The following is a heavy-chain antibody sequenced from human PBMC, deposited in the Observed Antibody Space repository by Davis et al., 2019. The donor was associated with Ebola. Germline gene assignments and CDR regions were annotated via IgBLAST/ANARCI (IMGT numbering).Heavy chain of an antibody. CDR1: GFIFRSSS. Sequence: GESLNTSCATSGFIFRSSSMYSVRQVPGTGLELVSPISGSTGSIYYADSVTGRFTISRDNSKNRLYLQMNSLRAEDTAVYYCAKDPPGGEYLDHWGQGTLVTVSS. CDR3: AKDPPGGEYLDH. CDR2: ISGSTGSI. D-gene: IGHD3-16*01. J-gene: IGHJ4*02. V-gene: IGHV3-21*01.